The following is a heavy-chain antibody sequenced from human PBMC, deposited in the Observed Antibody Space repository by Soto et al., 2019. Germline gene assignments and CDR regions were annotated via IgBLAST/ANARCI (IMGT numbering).Heavy chain of an antibody. Sequence: EVQLVESGGGLVQPGGSLRLSCAASGFTFSSYSMNWVRQAPGKGLEWVSYISSSSSTIYYAVSVKGRFTISRDNAKNSLYLQMNSLRDEDTAVYYCARDGYSSSWNAEYFQHWGQGTLVTVSS. J-gene: IGHJ1*01. CDR3: ARDGYSSSWNAEYFQH. CDR1: GFTFSSYS. D-gene: IGHD6-13*01. CDR2: ISSSSSTI. V-gene: IGHV3-48*02.